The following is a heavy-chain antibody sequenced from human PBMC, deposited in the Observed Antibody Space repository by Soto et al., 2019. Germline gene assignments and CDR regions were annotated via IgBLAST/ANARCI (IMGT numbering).Heavy chain of an antibody. Sequence: LRLSCSASGFTFSNYGMSLVRQAPWKGLEWVSVMSGSGDDAYYADSVKGRFTISRDNSKNMLYLQMNSLRAEDTAVYFCAKKVTIYAVDPADYWGQGTQVTVSS. J-gene: IGHJ4*02. CDR2: MSGSGDDA. CDR3: AKKVTIYAVDPADY. CDR1: GFTFSNYG. V-gene: IGHV3-23*01. D-gene: IGHD3-3*01.